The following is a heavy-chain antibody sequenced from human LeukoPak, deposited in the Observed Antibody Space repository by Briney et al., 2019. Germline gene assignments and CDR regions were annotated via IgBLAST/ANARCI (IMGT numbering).Heavy chain of an antibody. D-gene: IGHD3-3*01. CDR1: GGSISSGDYY. CDR3: AKTPVDFWSGNNWFDP. J-gene: IGHJ5*02. V-gene: IGHV4-30-4*08. CDR2: IYYSGST. Sequence: PSETLSLTCTVSGGSISSGDYYWSWIRQPPGKGLEWIGYIYYSGSTYYNPSLKSRVTISVDTSKNQFSLKLSSVTAADAAVYYCAKTPVDFWSGNNWFDPWGQGTLVTVSS.